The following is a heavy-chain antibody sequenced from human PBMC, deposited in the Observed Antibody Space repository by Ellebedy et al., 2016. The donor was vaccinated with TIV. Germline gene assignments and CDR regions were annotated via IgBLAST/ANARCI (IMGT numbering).Heavy chain of an antibody. Sequence: AASVKVSCKASGYTFSSYAMHWVRQAPGQRLEWMGWINAGNGNTKYSQKFQGRVTITRDTSASTAYMELSSLRSEDTAVYYCARETTVTRTFDYWGQGTLVIVSP. CDR1: GYTFSSYA. V-gene: IGHV1-3*01. CDR2: INAGNGNT. J-gene: IGHJ4*02. CDR3: ARETTVTRTFDY. D-gene: IGHD4-17*01.